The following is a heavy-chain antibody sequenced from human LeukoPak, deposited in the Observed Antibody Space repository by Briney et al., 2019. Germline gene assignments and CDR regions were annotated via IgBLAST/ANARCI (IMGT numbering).Heavy chain of an antibody. CDR3: AREKSGYSYD. Sequence: SETLSLTCTVSGYSISSGYYWGWIRQPPGKGLEWIGSINHSGSTNYNPSLKSRVTISVDTSKNQFSLKLSSVTAADTAVYYCAREKSGYSYDWGQGTLVTVSS. J-gene: IGHJ4*02. CDR2: INHSGST. V-gene: IGHV4-38-2*02. D-gene: IGHD5-18*01. CDR1: GYSISSGYY.